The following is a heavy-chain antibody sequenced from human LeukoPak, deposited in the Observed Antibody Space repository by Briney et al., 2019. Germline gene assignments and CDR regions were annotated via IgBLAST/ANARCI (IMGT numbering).Heavy chain of an antibody. J-gene: IGHJ4*02. CDR1: GFTVSSNY. CDR3: ARLPAVAGAYVQDY. D-gene: IGHD6-19*01. V-gene: IGHV3-66*04. CDR2: IYSGGST. Sequence: GGSLRLSCAASGFTVSSNYMSWVRQAPGKGLKWVSVIYSGGSTYYADSVKGRFTISRDNSKNPLYLQMNSLRAEDTAVYYCARLPAVAGAYVQDYWGQGTLVTVSS.